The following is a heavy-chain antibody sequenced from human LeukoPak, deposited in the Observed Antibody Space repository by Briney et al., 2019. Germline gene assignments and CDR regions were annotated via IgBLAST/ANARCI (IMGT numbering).Heavy chain of an antibody. Sequence: SVKVSCKASGGTFSSYAISWVRQAPGQGLEWMGGIIPIFGTANYAQKFQGRVTITTDESTSTAYMELSSLRSEDTAVYYCARSYSGSGRYTPAHYFDYWGQGTLVTVSS. CDR3: ARSYSGSGRYTPAHYFDY. J-gene: IGHJ4*02. CDR1: GGTFSSYA. CDR2: IIPIFGTA. D-gene: IGHD3-10*01. V-gene: IGHV1-69*05.